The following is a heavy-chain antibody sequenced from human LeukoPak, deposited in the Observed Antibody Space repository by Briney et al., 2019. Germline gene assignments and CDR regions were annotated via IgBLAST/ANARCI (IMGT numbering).Heavy chain of an antibody. D-gene: IGHD3-22*01. V-gene: IGHV4-4*02. Sequence: PSETLSLTCAVAGGSISSSNWWSWVRQPPGEGLQWIGDIFHSGSTNYNPSLKSRVTISVDKSKNQFSLKLSSVTAADTAVYYCARDSNELYYYDSSGYPKAGYFDYWGQGTLVTVSS. J-gene: IGHJ4*02. CDR3: ARDSNELYYYDSSGYPKAGYFDY. CDR2: IFHSGST. CDR1: GGSISSSNW.